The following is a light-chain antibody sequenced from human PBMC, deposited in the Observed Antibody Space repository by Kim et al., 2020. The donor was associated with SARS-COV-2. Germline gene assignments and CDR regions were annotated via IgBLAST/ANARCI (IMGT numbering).Light chain of an antibody. CDR3: SSYTNSDTLV. CDR2: DVT. Sequence: GQSITISCTGTSSDSGGYNYVSWYQQHPGKAPKLLIYDVTKRPSGVSYRFSGSKSGNTASLTISGLQAEDEADYYCSSYTNSDTLVFGGGTQLTVL. V-gene: IGLV2-14*04. CDR1: SSDSGGYNY. J-gene: IGLJ2*01.